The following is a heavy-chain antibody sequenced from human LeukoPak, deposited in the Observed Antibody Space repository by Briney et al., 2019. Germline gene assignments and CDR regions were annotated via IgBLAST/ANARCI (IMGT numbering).Heavy chain of an antibody. J-gene: IGHJ4*02. V-gene: IGHV4-61*02. CDR3: ARDDGNYGDPFDS. CDR2: IYVPQIA. CDR1: GGSISSGSYY. Sequence: PSQTLSLTCTVSGGSISSGSYYWSWIRQPAGKGLEWIGRIYVPQIANYNPSLKSRVTMSIDTSKNQFSLKLTSVTAADTAVYYCARDDGNYGDPFDSWGQGIQVTVSS. D-gene: IGHD4-17*01.